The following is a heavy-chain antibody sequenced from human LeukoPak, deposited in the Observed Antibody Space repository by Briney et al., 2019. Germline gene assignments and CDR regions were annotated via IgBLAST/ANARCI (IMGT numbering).Heavy chain of an antibody. V-gene: IGHV4-30-4*08. D-gene: IGHD2-2*01. CDR2: IYYSGSP. Sequence: SQTLSLTCTVSGGSISSGDYYWSWIRQPPGKGLEWLGYIYYSGSPYYNPSLKSRVTISVDTSKNQFSLKLSSVTAADTAVYYCARAYCSSSSCYWFDYWGQGTLVTVSS. CDR1: GGSISSGDYY. J-gene: IGHJ4*02. CDR3: ARAYCSSSSCYWFDY.